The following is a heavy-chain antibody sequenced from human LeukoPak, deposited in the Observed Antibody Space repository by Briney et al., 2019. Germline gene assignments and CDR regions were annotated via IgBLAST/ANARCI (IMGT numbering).Heavy chain of an antibody. CDR3: APLGYCSSTSCYTGY. Sequence: GGSLRLSCAASGFTFSSYALSWVRQAPGKGLEWVSAISGSGGSTYYADSVKGRFTISRDNSKNTLYLQMNSLRAEDTAVYYCAPLGYCSSTSCYTGYWGQGTLVTVSS. CDR2: ISGSGGST. V-gene: IGHV3-23*01. D-gene: IGHD2-2*02. CDR1: GFTFSSYA. J-gene: IGHJ4*02.